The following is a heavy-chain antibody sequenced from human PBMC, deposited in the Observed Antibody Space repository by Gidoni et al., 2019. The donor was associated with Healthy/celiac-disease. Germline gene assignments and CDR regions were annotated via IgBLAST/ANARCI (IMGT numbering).Heavy chain of an antibody. CDR3: AKDDRRYCGGDCYLDY. CDR2: ISYDGSNK. Sequence: QVQLVESGGGVVQPGRSLRLSCAASGFTFSSYGMHWVRQAPGKGLEWVAVISYDGSNKYYADSVKGRFTISRDNSKNTLYLQMNSLRAEDTAVYYCAKDDRRYCGGDCYLDYWGQGTLVTVSS. CDR1: GFTFSSYG. D-gene: IGHD2-21*01. V-gene: IGHV3-30*18. J-gene: IGHJ4*02.